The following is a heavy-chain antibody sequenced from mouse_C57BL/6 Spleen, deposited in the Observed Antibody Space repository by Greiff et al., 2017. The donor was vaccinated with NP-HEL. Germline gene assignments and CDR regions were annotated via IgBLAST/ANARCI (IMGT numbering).Heavy chain of an antibody. D-gene: IGHD4-1*01. V-gene: IGHV1-59*01. CDR1: GYTFTSYW. CDR2: IDPSDSYT. CDR3: ANNWDDAMDY. Sequence: VQLQQPGAELVRPGTSVKLSCKASGYTFTSYWMHWVKQRPGQGLEWIGVIDPSDSYTNYNQKFKGKATLTVDTSSSTAYMQLSSLTSEDSAVYYCANNWDDAMDYWGQGTSVTVSS. J-gene: IGHJ4*01.